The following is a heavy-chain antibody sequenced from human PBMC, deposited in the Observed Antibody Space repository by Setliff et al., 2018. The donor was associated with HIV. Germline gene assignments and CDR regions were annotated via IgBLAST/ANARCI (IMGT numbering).Heavy chain of an antibody. J-gene: IGHJ4*02. Sequence: GASVKVSCKASGGTFSSYRISWVRQAPGQGLEYMGGVIPGLGTAHYAQRFQGRVTITADESTSTVYMDLSSLRSEDTAMYYCARDAGYSGTSWNYWGQGTQVTVSS. CDR3: ARDAGYSGTSWNY. D-gene: IGHD5-12*01. CDR2: VIPGLGTA. CDR1: GGTFSSYR. V-gene: IGHV1-69*13.